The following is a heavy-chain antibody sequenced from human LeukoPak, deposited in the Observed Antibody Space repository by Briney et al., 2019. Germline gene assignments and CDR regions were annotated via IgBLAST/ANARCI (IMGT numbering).Heavy chain of an antibody. V-gene: IGHV3-48*04. CDR3: ARAPDYGDYEFLDYYYYMDV. D-gene: IGHD4-17*01. Sequence: GGSLRLSCAASGFTFSSYSMNWVRQAPGKGLEWVSYISSSSSTVYYADSVKGRFTISRDNAKNSLYLQMNSLRAEDTAVYYCARAPDYGDYEFLDYYYYMDVWGKGTTVTISS. J-gene: IGHJ6*03. CDR2: ISSSSSTV. CDR1: GFTFSSYS.